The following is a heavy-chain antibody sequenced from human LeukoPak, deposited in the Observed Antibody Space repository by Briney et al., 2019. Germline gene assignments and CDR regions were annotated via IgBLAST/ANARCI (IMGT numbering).Heavy chain of an antibody. Sequence: GASVKVSCKASGYTFTSYYMHWVRQAPGQGLEWMGLINPSGGSTSYAQKFQGRVTMTRDTSTSTVYMELSSLRSEDTAVYYCARDLGRSYNPGIAAAGLDYWGQGTLVTVSS. V-gene: IGHV1-46*01. CDR2: INPSGGST. D-gene: IGHD6-13*01. J-gene: IGHJ4*02. CDR1: GYTFTSYY. CDR3: ARDLGRSYNPGIAAAGLDY.